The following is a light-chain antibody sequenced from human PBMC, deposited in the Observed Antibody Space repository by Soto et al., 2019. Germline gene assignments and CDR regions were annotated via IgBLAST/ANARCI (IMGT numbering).Light chain of an antibody. Sequence: DIQLTQSPSSLSASVGDIITITCRASQSISTYLNWYQQKPGEAPTLLVYASSTLQSGVQSRFSGSGFGAEFTLTVSSLQPEDFATYYCQQSYSNPTWTFGQGTKVEIK. CDR1: QSISTY. J-gene: IGKJ1*01. V-gene: IGKV1-39*01. CDR2: ASS. CDR3: QQSYSNPTWT.